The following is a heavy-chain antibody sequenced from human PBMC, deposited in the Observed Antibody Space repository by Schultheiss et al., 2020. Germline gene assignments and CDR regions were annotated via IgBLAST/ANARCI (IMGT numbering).Heavy chain of an antibody. CDR2: ISSSSSTI. CDR1: GFTFSSYW. V-gene: IGHV3-48*01. D-gene: IGHD2-15*01. J-gene: IGHJ6*02. Sequence: GGSLRLSCAASGFTFSSYWMSWVRQAPGKGLEWVSYISSSSSTIYYADSVKGRFTISRDNAKNSLYLQMNSLRAEDTAVYYCARGGVVAALVYYYYGMDVWGQGTTVTVSS. CDR3: ARGGVVAALVYYYYGMDV.